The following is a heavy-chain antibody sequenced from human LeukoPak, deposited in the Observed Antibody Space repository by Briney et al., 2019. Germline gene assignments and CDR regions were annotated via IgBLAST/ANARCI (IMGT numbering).Heavy chain of an antibody. Sequence: GGSLRLSCAASGFTFSSYSMNWVRQAPGKGLEWVSSISSSSSYIYYADSVKGRFTISRDNSKNTLYLQMNSLRAEDTAVYYCARDPAYCGGDCYSGQRVWFDYWGQGTLVTVSS. CDR2: ISSSSSYI. D-gene: IGHD2-21*01. CDR3: ARDPAYCGGDCYSGQRVWFDY. J-gene: IGHJ4*02. CDR1: GFTFSSYS. V-gene: IGHV3-21*01.